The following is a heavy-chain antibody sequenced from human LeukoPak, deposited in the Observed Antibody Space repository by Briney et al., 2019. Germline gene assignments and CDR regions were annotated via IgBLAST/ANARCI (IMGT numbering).Heavy chain of an antibody. D-gene: IGHD3-10*01. V-gene: IGHV3-23*01. CDR1: GFTFSSYG. Sequence: PGGTLRLSCAASGFTFSSYGMSWVRQAPGKGLEWVSAVSGSGGSTYYADSVKGRFTISRDNSKNTLYLQMNSLRAEDTAVYYCAKVGRWFGELPLYYFDYGGQGTLVTVSS. CDR3: AKVGRWFGELPLYYFDY. J-gene: IGHJ4*02. CDR2: VSGSGGST.